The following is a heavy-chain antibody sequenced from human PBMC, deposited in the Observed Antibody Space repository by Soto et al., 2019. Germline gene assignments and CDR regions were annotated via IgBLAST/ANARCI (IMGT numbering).Heavy chain of an antibody. V-gene: IGHV3-23*01. CDR2: ISGSGGST. CDR1: GFTFSSYA. Sequence: GSLRLSCAASGFTFSSYAMSWVRQAPGKGLEWVSAISGSGGSTYYADSVKGRFTISRDNSKNTLYLQMNSLRAEDTAVYYGAKEGGGYCTNGVCYGSKQGGGFSFTMAVWGQGTTVTVSS. CDR3: AKEGGGYCTNGVCYGSKQGGGFSFTMAV. J-gene: IGHJ6*02. D-gene: IGHD2-8*01.